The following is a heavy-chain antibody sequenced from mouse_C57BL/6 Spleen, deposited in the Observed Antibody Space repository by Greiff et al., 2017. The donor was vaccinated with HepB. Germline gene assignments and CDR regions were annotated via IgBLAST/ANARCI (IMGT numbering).Heavy chain of an antibody. J-gene: IGHJ1*03. D-gene: IGHD1-1*01. V-gene: IGHV1-80*01. CDR3: ARSPIITTVVARGFDV. Sequence: LVESGAELVKPGASVKISCKASGYAFSSYWMNWVKQRPGKGLEWIGQIYPGDGDTNYNGKFKGKATLTADKSSSTAYMQLSSLTSEDSAVYFCARSPIITTVVARGFDVWGTGTTVTVSS. CDR1: GYAFSSYW. CDR2: IYPGDGDT.